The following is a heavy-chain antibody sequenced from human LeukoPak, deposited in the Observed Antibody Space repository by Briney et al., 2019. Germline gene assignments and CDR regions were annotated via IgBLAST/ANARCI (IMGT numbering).Heavy chain of an antibody. V-gene: IGHV4-4*07. J-gene: IGHJ3*02. CDR1: SGSISSYH. D-gene: IGHD6-19*01. Sequence: SETLSLTCTVSSGSISSYHWSWLRQPAGQGLEWIGRIYTSGSTNYNPSLKSRVTMSVDTSKNQFSLKLSSVTAADTAVYYCARDISSGWYAPMDDAFDIWGQGTMVTVSS. CDR2: IYTSGST. CDR3: ARDISSGWYAPMDDAFDI.